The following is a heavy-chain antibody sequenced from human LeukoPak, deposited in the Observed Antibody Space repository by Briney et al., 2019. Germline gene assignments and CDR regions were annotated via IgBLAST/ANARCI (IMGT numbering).Heavy chain of an antibody. V-gene: IGHV2-5*02. Sequence: SGPTLVNPTQTLTLTCTFSGFSLSTSGVGVGWIRQPPGKALEWLALIYWDDDKRYSPSLKSRLTITKDTSKNQVVLTMTNMDPVDTATYYCAHRSYCSSTSCYLSFDYWGQGTLVTVSS. J-gene: IGHJ4*02. CDR3: AHRSYCSSTSCYLSFDY. D-gene: IGHD2-2*01. CDR2: IYWDDDK. CDR1: GFSLSTSGVG.